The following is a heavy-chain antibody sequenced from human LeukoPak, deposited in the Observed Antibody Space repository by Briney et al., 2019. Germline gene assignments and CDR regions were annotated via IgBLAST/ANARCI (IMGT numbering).Heavy chain of an antibody. CDR1: GGSFSGYY. J-gene: IGHJ6*03. D-gene: IGHD3-10*01. CDR3: ARVIRGNYYGSGSYYNRYYYMDV. CDR2: INHSGST. V-gene: IGHV4-34*01. Sequence: SETLSLTCAVYGGSFSGYYWSWIRQPPGKGLEWIGEINHSGSTNYNPSLKSRVTISVDTSKNQFSLKLSSVTAADTAVYYCARVIRGNYYGSGSYYNRYYYMDVRGKGTTVTVSS.